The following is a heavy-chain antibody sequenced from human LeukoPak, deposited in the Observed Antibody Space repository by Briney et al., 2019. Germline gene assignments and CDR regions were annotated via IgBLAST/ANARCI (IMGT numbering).Heavy chain of an antibody. V-gene: IGHV4-59*01. Sequence: SETLSLTCTVSGGSISSYDWSWIRQPPGKGLEWIGYIYYSGSTNYNPSLKSRVTISVDTSKNQFSLKLSSVTAADTAVYYCARGKPYYYYYYMDVWGKGTTVTVSS. CDR2: IYYSGST. J-gene: IGHJ6*03. CDR3: ARGKPYYYYYYMDV. CDR1: GGSISSYD.